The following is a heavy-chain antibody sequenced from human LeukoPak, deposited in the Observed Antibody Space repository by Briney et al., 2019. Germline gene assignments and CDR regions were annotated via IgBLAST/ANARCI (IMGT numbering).Heavy chain of an antibody. Sequence: PSETLSLTCTVSGGSITNYYWSWIRQPPGKGLEWIGFSYYNGNTNYNPSLKSRVTISVDTSKNQFSLKLSSVTAADTAVYYCARGGVTTNYYYYYYMDVWGKGTTVTISS. CDR2: SYYNGNT. CDR3: ARGGVTTNYYYYYYMDV. CDR1: GGSITNYY. J-gene: IGHJ6*03. V-gene: IGHV4-59*01. D-gene: IGHD3-10*01.